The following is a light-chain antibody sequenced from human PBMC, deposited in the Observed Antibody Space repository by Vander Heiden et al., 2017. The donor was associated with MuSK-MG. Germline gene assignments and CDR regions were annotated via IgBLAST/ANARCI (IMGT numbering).Light chain of an antibody. CDR2: DDI. J-gene: IGLJ1*01. CDR1: NIGSKS. Sequence: VRTQPPSESVAPGQTARITCARNNIGSKSVHWYQRNPGQAPLLVVYDDIDRPSGVPDRISGSNSGNTATLTISRVEAGAEADYYCQVWDSSNDYVFGTGTKVTVL. V-gene: IGLV3-21*02. CDR3: QVWDSSNDYV.